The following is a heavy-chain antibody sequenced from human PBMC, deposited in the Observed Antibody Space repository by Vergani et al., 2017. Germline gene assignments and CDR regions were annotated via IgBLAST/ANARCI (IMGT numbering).Heavy chain of an antibody. CDR2: ISYDGSNK. Sequence: QVQLVESGGGVVQPGRSLRLSCAASGFSFSRYALHWVRPAPGKGLEWVAVISYDGSNKYYADSVKGRFTISRDNSKNTLYLQMNSLRGEDTAVYYCVRDKTDGYSGSYGAFDIWGQGTMVTVSS. D-gene: IGHD1-26*01. V-gene: IGHV3-30*04. CDR1: GFSFSRYA. CDR3: VRDKTDGYSGSYGAFDI. J-gene: IGHJ3*02.